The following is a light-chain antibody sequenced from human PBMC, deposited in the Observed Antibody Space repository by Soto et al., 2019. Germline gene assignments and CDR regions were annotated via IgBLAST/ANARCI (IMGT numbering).Light chain of an antibody. CDR1: RSFSSSY. CDR2: AAS. J-gene: IGKJ2*01. Sequence: EIVLTQSPGTLSLSPGDRATLSCRASRSFSSSYLAWYQQKPGQAPKLLIYAASTRATGIPDRFSGSGSATDFTLTISRLEPEDSAVYYCKQYGSSPPYTFGQGTKLEIK. V-gene: IGKV3-20*01. CDR3: KQYGSSPPYT.